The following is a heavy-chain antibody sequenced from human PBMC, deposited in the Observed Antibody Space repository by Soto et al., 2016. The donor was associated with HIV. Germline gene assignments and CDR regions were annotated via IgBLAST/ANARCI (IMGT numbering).Heavy chain of an antibody. CDR1: GFSFSSYT. CDR2: ISGTSSNYI. D-gene: IGHD1-20*01. V-gene: IGHV3-21*06. J-gene: IGHJ6*03. Sequence: EVQLVESGGGLVKPGGSLRLSCEASGFSFSSYTMNWVRQAPGKGLEWVSSISGTSSNYIYYADSLKGRFTISRDNAKNSLYLQMNSLRIEDTAVYYCTREGYNWNTDYYYMDVWGKGATGHRLL. CDR3: TREGYNWNTDYYYMDV.